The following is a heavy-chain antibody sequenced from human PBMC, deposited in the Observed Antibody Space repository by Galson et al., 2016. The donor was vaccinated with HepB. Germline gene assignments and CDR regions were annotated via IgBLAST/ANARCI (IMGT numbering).Heavy chain of an antibody. CDR3: ARSAYYCMEV. CDR2: IKPDVSEK. V-gene: IGHV3-7*01. CDR1: GFSFSSFW. Sequence: SLRLSCAASGFSFSSFWMTWGRQAPGKGPEWVASIKPDVSEKYYVESVKGRFTISRDNAKNSLSLQMNSLRAEDTAVYYCARSAYYCMEVWGQGTTVTVSS. J-gene: IGHJ6*02.